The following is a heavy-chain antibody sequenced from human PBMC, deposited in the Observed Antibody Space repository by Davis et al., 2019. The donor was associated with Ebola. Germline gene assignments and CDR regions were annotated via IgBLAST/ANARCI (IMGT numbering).Heavy chain of an antibody. CDR1: GFTFSSYG. CDR3: AKIQGGTTCFDY. V-gene: IGHV3-30*18. CDR2: ISYDGSNK. J-gene: IGHJ4*02. D-gene: IGHD1-7*01. Sequence: LRLSCAASGFTFSSYGMHWVRQAPGKGLEWVAVISYDGSNKYYADSVKGRFTISSDNSKNTLYLQMNSLRAEDTAVYYCAKIQGGTTCFDYWGQGTLVTVSS.